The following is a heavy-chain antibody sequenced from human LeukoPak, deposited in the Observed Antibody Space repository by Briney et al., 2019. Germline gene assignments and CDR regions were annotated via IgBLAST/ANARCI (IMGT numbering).Heavy chain of an antibody. V-gene: IGHV6-1*01. Sequence: SQTLSLTCAISGDSVSSNSAAWNWIRQSPSRGLEWLGRTYYRSKWYDDYAISVKSRIIINADTFKNQFSLQLISVTPEDTAVYYCARAGNSGRWYFDLRGRGTLVTVSS. CDR1: GDSVSSNSAA. CDR2: TYYRSKWYD. J-gene: IGHJ2*01. D-gene: IGHD4-23*01. CDR3: ARAGNSGRWYFDL.